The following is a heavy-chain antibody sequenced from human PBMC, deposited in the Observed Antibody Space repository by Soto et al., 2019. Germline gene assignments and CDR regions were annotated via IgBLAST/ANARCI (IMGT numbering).Heavy chain of an antibody. V-gene: IGHV1-69*02. CDR1: GGTFSSYT. CDR2: IIPILGIA. Sequence: QVQLVQSGAEVKKPGSSVKVSCKASGGTFSSYTISWVRQAPGQGLEWMGRIIPILGIANYAQKFQGRVTITADKSTRTAYMELSSLRSEDTAVYYCANYYYDSSGAKGHAFDIWGQGTMVTVSS. J-gene: IGHJ3*02. D-gene: IGHD3-22*01. CDR3: ANYYYDSSGAKGHAFDI.